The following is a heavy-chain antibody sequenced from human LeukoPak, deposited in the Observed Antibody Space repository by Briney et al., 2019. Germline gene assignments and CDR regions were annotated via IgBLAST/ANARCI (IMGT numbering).Heavy chain of an antibody. D-gene: IGHD4-11*01. V-gene: IGHV3-7*01. CDR3: TREDHSNYNY. Sequence: PGGSLRLSCAASGLPFSSYWMAWVRQAPGKGLEWVASIKQDGGETFYVDSVKGRFTISRDNAKNSLYLQMNSLRAEDTAVYYCTREDHSNYNYWGQGTLVTVSS. J-gene: IGHJ4*02. CDR2: IKQDGGET. CDR1: GLPFSSYW.